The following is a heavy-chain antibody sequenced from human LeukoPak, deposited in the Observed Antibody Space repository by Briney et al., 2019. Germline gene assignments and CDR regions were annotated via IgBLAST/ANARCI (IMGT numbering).Heavy chain of an antibody. CDR2: ISSSGSTI. Sequence: GGSLRLSCAASGFTFSSYEMNWVRQAPGKGLEWVSYISSSGSTIYYADSLKGRFTISRDNAKKSLYLQMNSLRAEDTAVYYCARPRGNVEMATIPFDYWGQGTLVTVSS. D-gene: IGHD5-24*01. V-gene: IGHV3-48*03. CDR3: ARPRGNVEMATIPFDY. CDR1: GFTFSSYE. J-gene: IGHJ4*02.